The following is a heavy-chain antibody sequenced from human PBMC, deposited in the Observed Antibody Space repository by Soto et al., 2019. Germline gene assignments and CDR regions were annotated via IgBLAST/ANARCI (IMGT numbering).Heavy chain of an antibody. V-gene: IGHV3-21*02. Sequence: EVRLVESGGGLVKPGGSLRLSCAASGFTFSTSGMNWVRQAPGKGLEWVSYISSRSSYIYYAESVKGRFTISRDNAKNSLYLQMNSLRAEDTAVYYCAKPGYCSGGSCYSDYWGQGTLVTVSS. D-gene: IGHD2-15*01. J-gene: IGHJ4*02. CDR1: GFTFSTSG. CDR3: AKPGYCSGGSCYSDY. CDR2: ISSRSSYI.